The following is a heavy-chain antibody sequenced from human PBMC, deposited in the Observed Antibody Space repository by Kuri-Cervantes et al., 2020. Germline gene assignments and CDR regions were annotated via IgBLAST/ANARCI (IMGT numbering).Heavy chain of an antibody. CDR2: FNPDSGGT. CDR1: GYTFTGYY. V-gene: IGHV1-2*02. D-gene: IGHD6-19*01. CDR3: AADYVAGTSYYYYGMDV. J-gene: IGHJ6*02. Sequence: ASVKVSCKVSGYTFTGYYMHWVRQAPGQGLEWMGWFNPDSGGTNCAQKLQGRVTMTTDTSTSTAYMELRSLRSDDTAVYYCAADYVAGTSYYYYGMDVWGQGTTVTVSS.